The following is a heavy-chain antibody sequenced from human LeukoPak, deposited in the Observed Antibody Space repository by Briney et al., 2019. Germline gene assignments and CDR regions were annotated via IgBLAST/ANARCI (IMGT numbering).Heavy chain of an antibody. CDR2: IIPIFGTA. CDR1: GGTFSSYA. D-gene: IGHD3-16*01. CDR3: ARGLKYFFWGGDY. Sequence: SVKVSCKASGGTFSSYAISWVRQAPGQGLEWMGGIIPIFGTANYAQKFQGRVTITADESTSTAYMELSSLRSEDTAVYYCARGLKYFFWGGDYGGQGPLVPVPS. V-gene: IGHV1-69*13. J-gene: IGHJ4*02.